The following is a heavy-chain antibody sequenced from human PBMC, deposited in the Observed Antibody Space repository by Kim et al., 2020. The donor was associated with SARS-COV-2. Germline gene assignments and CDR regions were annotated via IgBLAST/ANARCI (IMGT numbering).Heavy chain of an antibody. Sequence: SVKVSCKASGGTFSSYAISWVRQAPGQGLEWMGGIIPIFGTANYAQKFQGRVTITSDESTSTAYMELSSLRSEDTAVYYCAREDDSSGYPPNWFDPWGQGTLVTVSS. V-gene: IGHV1-69*13. D-gene: IGHD3-22*01. CDR1: GGTFSSYA. J-gene: IGHJ5*02. CDR2: IIPIFGTA. CDR3: AREDDSSGYPPNWFDP.